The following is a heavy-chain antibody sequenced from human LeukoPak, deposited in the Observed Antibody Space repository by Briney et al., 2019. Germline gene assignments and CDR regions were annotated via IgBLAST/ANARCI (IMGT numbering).Heavy chain of an antibody. D-gene: IGHD3-10*01. Sequence: PSETLSLTCAVYGGSFSGYYWSWIRQPPGKGLEWIGEINHSGSTNYNPSLKSRVTISVDTSKNEFSLRLSSVTAADTAVYYCARSGGDRVEMPTIIGYWGQGTLVTVSS. V-gene: IGHV4-34*01. CDR2: INHSGST. CDR1: GGSFSGYY. CDR3: ARSGGDRVEMPTIIGY. J-gene: IGHJ4*02.